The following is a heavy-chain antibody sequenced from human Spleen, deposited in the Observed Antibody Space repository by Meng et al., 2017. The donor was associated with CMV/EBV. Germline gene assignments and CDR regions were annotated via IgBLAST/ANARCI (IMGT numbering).Heavy chain of an antibody. D-gene: IGHD2-2*01. J-gene: IGHJ3*02. CDR1: DFTFSLYG. CDR3: ARDRGRYCSSTVCYPDAFDI. V-gene: IGHV3-30*02. Sequence: GESLKISCAASDFTFSLYGMHWVRQATGKGLEWVAFIRDDGSYKYYADSVKGRFTISRDNSKNTLYLQMNSLRAEDTAVYFCARDRGRYCSSTVCYPDAFDIWGQGTMVTVSS. CDR2: IRDDGSYK.